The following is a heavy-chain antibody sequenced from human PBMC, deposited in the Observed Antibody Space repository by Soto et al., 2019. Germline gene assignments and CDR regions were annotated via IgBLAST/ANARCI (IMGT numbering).Heavy chain of an antibody. CDR3: ASNMVFGEYGLDV. CDR2: ISGSGGST. Sequence: PGGSLRLSCAAPGFTFSSYAMSWVRQAPGKGLEWVSAISGSGGSTYYADSVKGRFTISRDNSKNTLYLQMNSLRAEDTAVYYCASNMVFGEYGLDVWGQGTTVTVSS. J-gene: IGHJ6*02. CDR1: GFTFSSYA. V-gene: IGHV3-23*01. D-gene: IGHD3-10*02.